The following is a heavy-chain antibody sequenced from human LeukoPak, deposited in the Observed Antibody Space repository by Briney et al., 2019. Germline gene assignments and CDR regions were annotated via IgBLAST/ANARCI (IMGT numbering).Heavy chain of an antibody. J-gene: IGHJ1*01. D-gene: IGHD3-9*01. CDR2: IYSGGST. CDR1: GFTVSSNY. V-gene: IGHV3-66*01. CDR3: ARRLLTGYYAF. Sequence: GGSLRLSCAASGFTVSSNYKSWVRQAPGEGLEWVSVIYSGGSTYYANSVKGRFTISRDNSKNMLYLQMNSLRAEDTAVYYCARRLLTGYYAFWGQGTLVTVSS.